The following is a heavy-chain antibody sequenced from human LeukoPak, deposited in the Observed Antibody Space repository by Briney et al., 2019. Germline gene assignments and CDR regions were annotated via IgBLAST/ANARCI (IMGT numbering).Heavy chain of an antibody. Sequence: GGSLRLSCAASGFTFSSYTVSWVRQAPGKGLEWVSGISGSGGSTYYADSVKGRFTISRDNANNSLYLQMNSLRAEDTAVYYCARGPRVAVAGNFDYWGQGTLVTVSS. CDR1: GFTFSSYT. CDR2: ISGSGGST. J-gene: IGHJ4*02. V-gene: IGHV3-23*01. D-gene: IGHD6-19*01. CDR3: ARGPRVAVAGNFDY.